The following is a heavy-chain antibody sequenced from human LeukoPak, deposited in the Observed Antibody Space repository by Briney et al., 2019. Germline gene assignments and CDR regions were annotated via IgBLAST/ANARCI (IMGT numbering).Heavy chain of an antibody. D-gene: IGHD6-6*01. CDR1: GGSFSGYY. CDR2: INHSGST. Sequence: PSKTLSLTCAVYGGSFSGYYWSWIRQPPGKGLEWIGEINHSGSTNYNPSLKSRVTISVDTSKNQFSLKLSSVTAADTAVYYCARAGYSSSSEVWGQGTLVTVSS. CDR3: ARAGYSSSSEV. J-gene: IGHJ4*02. V-gene: IGHV4-34*01.